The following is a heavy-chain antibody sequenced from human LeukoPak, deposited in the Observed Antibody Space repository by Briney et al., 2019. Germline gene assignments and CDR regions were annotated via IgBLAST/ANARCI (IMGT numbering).Heavy chain of an antibody. D-gene: IGHD3-9*01. V-gene: IGHV1-2*02. CDR2: IDPNSGGT. Sequence: ASVKVSCKASGYTFTGYYMHWVRQAPGQGLEWMGWIDPNSGGTNYAQKFQGRVTMTRDTSISTAYMELSRLRSDDTAVYYCANKKDNHVLRYGMDVWGQGTTVTVSS. J-gene: IGHJ6*02. CDR1: GYTFTGYY. CDR3: ANKKDNHVLRYGMDV.